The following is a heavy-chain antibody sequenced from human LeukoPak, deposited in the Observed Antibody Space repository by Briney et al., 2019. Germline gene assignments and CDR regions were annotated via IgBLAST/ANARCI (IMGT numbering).Heavy chain of an antibody. D-gene: IGHD6-19*01. CDR2: ISGSGGST. Sequence: PGGSLRLSCAASGFTFSSYGMSWVRQAPGKGLEWVSAISGSGGSTYYADSVKGRFTISRDNAKNSLYLQMNSLRAEDTAVYYCARGGTYWQWLAYYFDYWGQGTLVTVSS. V-gene: IGHV3-23*01. J-gene: IGHJ4*02. CDR3: ARGGTYWQWLAYYFDY. CDR1: GFTFSSYG.